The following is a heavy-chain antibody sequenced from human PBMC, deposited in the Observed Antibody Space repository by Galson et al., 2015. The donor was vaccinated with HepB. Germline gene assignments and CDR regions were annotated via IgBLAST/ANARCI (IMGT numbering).Heavy chain of an antibody. CDR1: GGSISSSIYF. CDR2: IYYSGRT. J-gene: IGHJ5*02. V-gene: IGHV4-39*02. D-gene: IGHD3-10*01. Sequence: SEILSLTCTVSGGSISSSIYFWGWIRQAPGKGLEWIGSIYYSGRTYKNPSLKSRLTISVDTSKNHFSLKLSSVTAADTALYYCASVPYASGTFRWFDPWGQGTLVTVSS. CDR3: ASVPYASGTFRWFDP.